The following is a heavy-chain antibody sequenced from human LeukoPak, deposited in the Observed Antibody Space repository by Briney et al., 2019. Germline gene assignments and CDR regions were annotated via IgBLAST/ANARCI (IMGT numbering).Heavy chain of an antibody. Sequence: SQTLSLTCTVSGGSISSGDYYWSWIRQSPGKGLEWIGYIYYSGSTYYNPSLKSRVIISVNTSKNQFSLKLSSVTAADTAVYYCARVQNYYDSSGYYPFDYWGQGTPVTVSS. J-gene: IGHJ4*02. CDR3: ARVQNYYDSSGYYPFDY. V-gene: IGHV4-30-4*01. CDR1: GGSISSGDYY. CDR2: IYYSGST. D-gene: IGHD3-22*01.